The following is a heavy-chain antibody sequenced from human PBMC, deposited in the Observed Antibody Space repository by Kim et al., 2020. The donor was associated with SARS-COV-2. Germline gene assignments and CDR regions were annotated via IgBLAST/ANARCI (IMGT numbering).Heavy chain of an antibody. CDR2: IKPNSASA. CDR1: GYTFTTYH. CDR3: AGELGGGYWDY. Sequence: ASVKVSCQASGYTFTTYHIHWVRQAPGQGLEWMGGIKPNSASARYAQKFQDRVTVTSDTSTSTVEMKLNSLISDDTAVYYCAGELGGGYWDYWGQGNLVTVYS. J-gene: IGHJ4*02. D-gene: IGHD2-15*01. V-gene: IGHV1-46*01.